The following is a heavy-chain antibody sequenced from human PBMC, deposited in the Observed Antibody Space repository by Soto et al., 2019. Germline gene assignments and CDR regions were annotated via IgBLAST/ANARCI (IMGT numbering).Heavy chain of an antibody. J-gene: IGHJ4*02. CDR1: GGSISSSSYY. CDR2: IYYSGST. V-gene: IGHV4-39*01. CDR3: ARRPTGVNIAARSFDY. Sequence: SETLSLTCTVSGGSISSSSYYWGWIRQPPGKGLEWIGSIYYSGSTYYNPSLKSRVTISVDTSKNQLSLKLSSVTAADTAVYYCARRPTGVNIAARSFDYWGQGTLVTVSS. D-gene: IGHD6-6*01.